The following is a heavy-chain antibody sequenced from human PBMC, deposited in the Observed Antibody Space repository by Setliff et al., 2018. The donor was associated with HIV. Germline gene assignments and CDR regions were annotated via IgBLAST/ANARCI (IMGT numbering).Heavy chain of an antibody. Sequence: GGSLRLSCAASGFTFSNYWMQWVRQTPGKGMVWVSRINGDSSSTSYADSVKGRFTISRDNAKNTLYLHMSSLRVEDTAVYYCTRKPLDNWGNDYWGQGALVTVSA. CDR1: GFTFSNYW. CDR3: TRKPLDNWGNDY. D-gene: IGHD7-27*01. J-gene: IGHJ4*02. V-gene: IGHV3-74*01. CDR2: INGDSSST.